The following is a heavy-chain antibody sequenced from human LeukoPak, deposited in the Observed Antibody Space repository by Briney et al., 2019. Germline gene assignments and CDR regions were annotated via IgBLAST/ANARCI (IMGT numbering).Heavy chain of an antibody. CDR1: GFTFTNSA. Sequence: GGSLRLSCAASGFTFTNSAMGWVRQAPGKGLEWVSSISASGGSTYYADSVKGRVTISRDNSKNTLYLQMNSLRVEDTPIYYCAXARSGWYLFDYXGQETLVTVSS. J-gene: IGHJ4*02. V-gene: IGHV3-23*01. CDR2: ISASGGST. CDR3: AXARSGWYLFDY. D-gene: IGHD6-19*01.